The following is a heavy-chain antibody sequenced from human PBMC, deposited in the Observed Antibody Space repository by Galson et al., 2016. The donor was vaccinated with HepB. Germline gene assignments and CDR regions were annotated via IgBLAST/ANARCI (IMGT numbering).Heavy chain of an antibody. CDR3: ARECVIPVAGTLGNWFDP. V-gene: IGHV1-2*02. J-gene: IGHJ5*02. CDR1: GYTFTDYY. Sequence: SVKVSCKASGYTFTDYYMHWVRQAPGQGLEWMGWINPNSGGTNYAQKFQGRVTMTRATSISTAYMELSRLRSDDTAVYYCARECVIPVAGTLGNWFDPWGQGTLVTVSS. D-gene: IGHD6-19*01. CDR2: INPNSGGT.